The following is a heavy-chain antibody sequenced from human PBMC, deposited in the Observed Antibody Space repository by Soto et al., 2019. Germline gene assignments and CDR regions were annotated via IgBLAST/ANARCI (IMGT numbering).Heavy chain of an antibody. D-gene: IGHD3-9*01. CDR3: ARDQHLPYFDWLSHLDHYYNSMDV. J-gene: IGHJ6*02. CDR2: INAGNGNT. Sequence: ASVKVSCKASGYTFTSYAMHWVRQAPGQRLEWMGWINAGNGNTKYSQKFQGRVTITRDTSASTAYMELSSLRSEDTAVYYCARDQHLPYFDWLSHLDHYYNSMDVWGQGTAVTV. CDR1: GYTFTSYA. V-gene: IGHV1-3*01.